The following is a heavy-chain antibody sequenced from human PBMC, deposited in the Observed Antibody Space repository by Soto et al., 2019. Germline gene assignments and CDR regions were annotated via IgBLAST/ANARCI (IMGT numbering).Heavy chain of an antibody. V-gene: IGHV4-34*01. D-gene: IGHD3-22*01. J-gene: IGHJ4*02. CDR2: INHSGST. CDR1: GGSFSGYY. CDR3: ARAPHYYDSSGYYQSKHPHDY. Sequence: SETPSLTFAVYGGSFSGYYWSWIRQPPGKGLEWIGEINHSGSTNYNPSLKSRVTISVGTSKNQFSLKLSSVTAADTAVYYCARAPHYYDSSGYYQSKHPHDYWGQGTLVTVSS.